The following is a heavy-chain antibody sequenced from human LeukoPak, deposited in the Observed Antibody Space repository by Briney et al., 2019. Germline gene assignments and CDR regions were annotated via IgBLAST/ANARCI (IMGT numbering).Heavy chain of an antibody. CDR1: GGTFSSYA. CDR3: AREYAGKGMTGGNDY. Sequence: SVKVSCKASGGTFSSYAISWVRQAPGQGLEWMGGIIPIFGTANYAQKFQGRDTITADESTSTAYMELSSLRSEDTAVYYCAREYAGKGMTGGNDYWGQGTLVTVSS. J-gene: IGHJ4*02. V-gene: IGHV1-69*13. CDR2: IIPIFGTA. D-gene: IGHD4-23*01.